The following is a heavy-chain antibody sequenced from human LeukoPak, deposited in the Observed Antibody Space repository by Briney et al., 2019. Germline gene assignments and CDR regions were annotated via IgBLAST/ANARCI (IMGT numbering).Heavy chain of an antibody. Sequence: GASVKVSCKASGGTFNSYAISWVRQAPGQGLEWMGGIIPIFGTANYAQKFQGRVTITADESTSTAYMELSSLRSEDTAVYYCATYYDILTGYYRWGQGTLVTVSS. CDR1: GGTFNSYA. CDR3: ATYYDILTGYYR. CDR2: IIPIFGTA. D-gene: IGHD3-9*01. V-gene: IGHV1-69*13. J-gene: IGHJ4*02.